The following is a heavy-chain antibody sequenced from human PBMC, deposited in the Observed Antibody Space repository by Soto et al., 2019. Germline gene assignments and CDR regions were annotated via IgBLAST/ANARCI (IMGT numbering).Heavy chain of an antibody. J-gene: IGHJ4*02. CDR3: ARKDWVRFDH. CDR1: GDDISSTGC. V-gene: IGHV4-4*02. Sequence: AAATLCLTCARAGDDISSTGCWTWVRQPPGKGLEWIGEVFHTGDTYFNPSLRSRVAMSVDKSTNEFSLKVTSVTAADTAIYYCARKDWVRFDHWGQGALVTSP. D-gene: IGHD3-9*01. CDR2: VFHTGDT.